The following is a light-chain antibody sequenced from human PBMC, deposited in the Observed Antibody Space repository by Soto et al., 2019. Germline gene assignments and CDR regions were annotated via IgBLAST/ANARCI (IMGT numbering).Light chain of an antibody. CDR2: AAS. V-gene: IGKV3-15*01. J-gene: IGKJ3*01. CDR3: QEYSKWPLFT. CDR1: QSVSTN. Sequence: EIVVTQSPGILSVSPGDRATLSCRASQSVSTNLAWYQQQPGQAPTLLIYAASTRATGIPARFTGSGSGTDFTLTISSLKSEDFAVYYWQEYSKWPLFTFGPGTRVDIK.